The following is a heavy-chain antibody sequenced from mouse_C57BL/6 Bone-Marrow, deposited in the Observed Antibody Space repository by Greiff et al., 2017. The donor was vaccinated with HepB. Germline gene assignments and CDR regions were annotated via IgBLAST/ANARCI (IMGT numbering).Heavy chain of an antibody. CDR3: ARGIYYRGMDY. D-gene: IGHD2-14*01. V-gene: IGHV1-81*01. J-gene: IGHJ4*01. CDR1: GYTFTSYG. Sequence: VQLQQSGAELARPGASVKMSCKASGYTFTSYGISWVKQRTGQGLEWIGEIYPRSGNTYYNEKFKGKATLTADKTSSTAYMELRSLTSEDSAVYFCARGIYYRGMDYWGQGTSVTGSS. CDR2: IYPRSGNT.